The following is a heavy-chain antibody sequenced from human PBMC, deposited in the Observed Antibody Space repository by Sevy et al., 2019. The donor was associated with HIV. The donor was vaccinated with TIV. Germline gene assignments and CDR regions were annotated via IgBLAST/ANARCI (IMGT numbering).Heavy chain of an antibody. Sequence: GGSLRLSCAASGFTVSSNFMSWVRQAPGKGLEWDSVIYIGGTTYYADSVKGRFTISRDNSKNTVYLQMNSLRAEDTAVYYCARGKHVSDYYGSFDYWGQGTLVTVSS. D-gene: IGHD4-17*01. V-gene: IGHV3-53*01. CDR1: GFTVSSNF. CDR2: IYIGGTT. J-gene: IGHJ4*02. CDR3: ARGKHVSDYYGSFDY.